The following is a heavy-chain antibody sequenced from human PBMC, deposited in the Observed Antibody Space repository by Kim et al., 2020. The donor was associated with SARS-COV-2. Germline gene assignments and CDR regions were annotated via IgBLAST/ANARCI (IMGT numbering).Heavy chain of an antibody. D-gene: IGHD6-19*01. Sequence: SETLSLTCAVYGGSFSGYYWSWIRQPPGMGLEWIGEINHSGSTNYNPSLKSRVTISVDTSKNQFSLKLSSVTAADTAVYYCARGTRQSLVRGPYYYYMDVWGKGTTVTVSS. J-gene: IGHJ6*03. V-gene: IGHV4-34*01. CDR1: GGSFSGYY. CDR3: ARGTRQSLVRGPYYYYMDV. CDR2: INHSGST.